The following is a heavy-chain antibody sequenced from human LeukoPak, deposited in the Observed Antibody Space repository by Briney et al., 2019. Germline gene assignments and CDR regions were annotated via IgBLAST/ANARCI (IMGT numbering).Heavy chain of an antibody. CDR2: INHSGST. Sequence: SETLSLTCAVYGGSFSGYYWSWIRQPPGKGLEWIGEINHSGSTNYNPSLKSRVTISVDTSKNQFSLKLSSVTAADTAVYYCARDRGLGSAPTSSAFDYWGQGTLVTVSS. CDR1: GGSFSGYY. V-gene: IGHV4-34*01. CDR3: ARDRGLGSAPTSSAFDY. D-gene: IGHD3-10*01. J-gene: IGHJ4*02.